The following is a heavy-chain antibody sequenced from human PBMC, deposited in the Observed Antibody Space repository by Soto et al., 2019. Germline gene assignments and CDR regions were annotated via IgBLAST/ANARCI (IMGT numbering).Heavy chain of an antibody. CDR2: IWYDGSNK. V-gene: IGHV3-33*01. CDR1: GFTFSSYG. D-gene: IGHD6-13*01. J-gene: IGHJ3*02. Sequence: GGSLRLSCAASGFTFSSYGMHWVRQAPGKGLEWVAVIWYDGSNKYYADSVKGRFTISRDNSKNTLYLQMNSLRAEDTAVYYCASGLSIAAARHNAFDIWGQGTMVTVSS. CDR3: ASGLSIAAARHNAFDI.